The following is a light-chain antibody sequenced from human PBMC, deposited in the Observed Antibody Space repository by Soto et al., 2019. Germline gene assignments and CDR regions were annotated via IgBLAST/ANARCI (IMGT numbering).Light chain of an antibody. CDR1: QDIINY. CDR2: DAS. J-gene: IGKJ4*01. Sequence: DIQMTPSPSSLSASVGDRVTITCQASQDIINYLNWYQQTPGKAPKLLIYDASNLETGVPSRFSGSGSGTDFTFTISSLQPEDIATYYCQQYDNLPLTFGGGTKVDI. CDR3: QQYDNLPLT. V-gene: IGKV1-33*01.